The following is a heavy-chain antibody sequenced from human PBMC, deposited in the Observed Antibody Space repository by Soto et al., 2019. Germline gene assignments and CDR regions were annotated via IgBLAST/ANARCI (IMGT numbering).Heavy chain of an antibody. D-gene: IGHD3-3*01. CDR1: GGSISSGGYS. Sequence: SETLSLTCAVSGGSISSGGYSWSWIRQPPGKGLEWIGYIYHSGSTYYNPSLKSRVTISVDRSKNQFSLKLSSVTAADTAVYYCARGGNYDFWSGYYHRFDWFDPWGQGTLVTVSS. CDR3: ARGGNYDFWSGYYHRFDWFDP. J-gene: IGHJ5*02. CDR2: IYHSGST. V-gene: IGHV4-30-2*01.